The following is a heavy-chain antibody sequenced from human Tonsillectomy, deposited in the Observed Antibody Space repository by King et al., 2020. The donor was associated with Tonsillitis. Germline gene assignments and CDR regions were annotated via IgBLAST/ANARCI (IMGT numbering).Heavy chain of an antibody. CDR2: ISYDESET. J-gene: IGHJ6*03. CDR1: GFTFSIYA. D-gene: IGHD3-10*01. V-gene: IGHV3-30-3*01. Sequence: VQLVESGGGVVQPGRSLRLSCAASGFTFSIYAMHWVRQAPGKGLEWVAVISYDESETFYADSVKGRFTISRDNSRSALYLQMNSLRPEDTAVYYCAREGRGSVSYFRGLPYYYYYLDVWGKGTTVTVSS. CDR3: AREGRGSVSYFRGLPYYYYYLDV.